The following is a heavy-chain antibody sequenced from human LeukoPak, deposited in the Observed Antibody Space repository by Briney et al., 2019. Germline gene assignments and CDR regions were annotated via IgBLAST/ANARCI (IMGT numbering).Heavy chain of an antibody. V-gene: IGHV4-34*01. D-gene: IGHD3-22*01. Sequence: PSETLSLTCGVYGESFSGDFWTWLRQAPGKELEWIGEINHRGRTNYSPSLTGRVTISVDTSMNQFSLQLRSVTAADTALYYCARGQYDSGGYHYGIRAFYFDYWGQGILVTVSS. CDR1: GESFSGDF. CDR3: ARGQYDSGGYHYGIRAFYFDY. J-gene: IGHJ4*02. CDR2: INHRGRT.